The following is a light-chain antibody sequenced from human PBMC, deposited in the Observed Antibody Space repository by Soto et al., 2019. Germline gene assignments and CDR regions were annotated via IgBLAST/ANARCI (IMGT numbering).Light chain of an antibody. J-gene: IGLJ1*01. V-gene: IGLV1-40*01. Sequence: QSVLTQPPSVSGAPGQRVTISCTGSSTDIGAGYYVHWYQQLPGTAPKLLIYGYSKRPSGVPDRFSGSKSGTSASLAITGPEAEDEAEYYCQSYSSTRSDSVFGTGTKLTVL. CDR2: GYS. CDR3: QSYSSTRSDSV. CDR1: STDIGAGYY.